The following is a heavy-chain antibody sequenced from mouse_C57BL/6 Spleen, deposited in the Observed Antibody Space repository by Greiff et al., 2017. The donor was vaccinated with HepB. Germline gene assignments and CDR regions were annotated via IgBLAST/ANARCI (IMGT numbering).Heavy chain of an antibody. J-gene: IGHJ3*01. D-gene: IGHD2-4*01. V-gene: IGHV1-80*01. CDR3: AREDYDYSSWFAY. CDR2: IYPGDGDT. Sequence: QVQLQQSGAELVKPGASVKISCKASGYAFSSYWMNWVKQRPGKGLEWIGQIYPGDGDTNYNGKFKGKATLTADKSSSTAYMQLSSLTSEDSAVYFCAREDYDYSSWFAYWGQGTLVTVSA. CDR1: GYAFSSYW.